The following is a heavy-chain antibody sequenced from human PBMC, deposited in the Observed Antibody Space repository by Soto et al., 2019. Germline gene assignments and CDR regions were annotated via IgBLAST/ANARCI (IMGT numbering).Heavy chain of an antibody. J-gene: IGHJ4*02. V-gene: IGHV1-69*06. CDR1: GGTFSNYA. Sequence: SVKVSCKASGGTFSNYAINWVRQAPGQGLEWMGGIIPISVTSSYAQKFQGRVTITADTSTSTAYMGLSSLRSEDSAVYYCARVIRGYSFGPYDYWGQGTLVTVSS. D-gene: IGHD5-18*01. CDR2: IIPISVTS. CDR3: ARVIRGYSFGPYDY.